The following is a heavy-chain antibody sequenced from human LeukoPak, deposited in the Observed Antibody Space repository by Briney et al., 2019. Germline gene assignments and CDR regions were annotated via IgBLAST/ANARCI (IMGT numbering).Heavy chain of an antibody. Sequence: PSETLSLTCTVSGGSISSYYWSWIRQPPGKGLEWIGYIYYSGSTNYNPSLKSRVTISVDTSKNQFSLKLSSVTAADTAVYYCARRRVVPAAFLSYYYYMDVWGKGTTVTVSS. CDR2: IYYSGST. CDR1: GGSISSYY. CDR3: ARRRVVPAAFLSYYYYMDV. V-gene: IGHV4-59*01. D-gene: IGHD2-2*01. J-gene: IGHJ6*03.